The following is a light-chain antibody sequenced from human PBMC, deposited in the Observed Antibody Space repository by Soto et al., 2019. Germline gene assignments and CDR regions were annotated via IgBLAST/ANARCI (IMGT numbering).Light chain of an antibody. CDR3: QQYGSLPFT. CDR2: DAS. V-gene: IGKV3-20*01. Sequence: EIVLTQSPGTLSLSPGERATLSRRASQSVSRRHLAWYQHKTGQAPRLLIYDASRRATGIPDRFSGSGSGTDFTLTIDRLEPEDLAVYHCQQYGSLPFTFGPGTKMEI. J-gene: IGKJ2*01. CDR1: QSVSRRH.